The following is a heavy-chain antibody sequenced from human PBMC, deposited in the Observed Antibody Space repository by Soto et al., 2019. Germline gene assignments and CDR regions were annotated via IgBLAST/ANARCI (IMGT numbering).Heavy chain of an antibody. J-gene: IGHJ6*03. Sequence: QVQLVESGGGVVQPGRSLRLSCAASGFTFSSYGMHWVRQAPGKGLEWVEVIWYDGSNKYYADSVKGRFTISRDNSKNTLYLQMNSLRAEDTAVYYCARSIHDGHYYDYMDVWGKGTTVTVSS. CDR1: GFTFSSYG. CDR3: ARSIHDGHYYDYMDV. D-gene: IGHD6-6*01. CDR2: IWYDGSNK. V-gene: IGHV3-33*01.